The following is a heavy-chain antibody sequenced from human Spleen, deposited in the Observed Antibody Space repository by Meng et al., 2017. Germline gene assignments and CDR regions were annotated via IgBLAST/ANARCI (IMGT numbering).Heavy chain of an antibody. D-gene: IGHD6-13*01. V-gene: IGHV4-34*01. CDR2: INHSGST. CDR3: ARATPSSPPDY. Sequence: QGKLQQWGAGLLKPSETLSLTCAVYGGSFSGYYWSWIRQPPGKGLEWIGEINHSGSTNYNPSLKSRVTISVDTSKNQFSLKLSSVTAADTAVYYCARATPSSPPDYWGQGTMVTVSS. CDR1: GGSFSGYY. J-gene: IGHJ4*02.